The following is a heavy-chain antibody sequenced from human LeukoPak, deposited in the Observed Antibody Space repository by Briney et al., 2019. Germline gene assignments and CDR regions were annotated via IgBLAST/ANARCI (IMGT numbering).Heavy chain of an antibody. CDR3: ARYIDRYYADY. D-gene: IGHD2-21*01. CDR1: GFIFSGYW. Sequence: PGGSLRLSCAASGFIFSGYWMSWVRQAPGEGLEWVANIKQDGSEKYYVDSVKGRFTISRDNAKSSLYLQLNSLRAEDTAVYYCARYIDRYYADYWGQGTLVTVSS. CDR2: IKQDGSEK. J-gene: IGHJ4*02. V-gene: IGHV3-7*01.